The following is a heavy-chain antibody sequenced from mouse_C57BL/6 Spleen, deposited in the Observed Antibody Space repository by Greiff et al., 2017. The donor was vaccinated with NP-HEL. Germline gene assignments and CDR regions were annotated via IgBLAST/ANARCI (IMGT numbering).Heavy chain of an antibody. CDR1: GYSFSSYW. Sequence: QVQLQQSGAELVKPGASVKISCKASGYSFSSYWMNWVKQRPGKGLEWIGQIYPGDGDTNSNGKFKGKATLTADKSSSTAYMQLSSLTSEDSAVYFCARSMVTTSENAYWGQGTLVTVSA. D-gene: IGHD2-2*01. J-gene: IGHJ3*01. V-gene: IGHV1-80*01. CDR3: ARSMVTTSENAY. CDR2: IYPGDGDT.